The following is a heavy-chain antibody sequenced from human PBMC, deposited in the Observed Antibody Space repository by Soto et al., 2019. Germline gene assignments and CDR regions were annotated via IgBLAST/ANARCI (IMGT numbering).Heavy chain of an antibody. CDR3: AKRPGLVQVLEWLLIYYYYMDV. J-gene: IGHJ6*03. V-gene: IGHV3-23*01. Sequence: TGGSLRLSCAASGFTFSSYAMSWVRQAPGKGLEWVSAISGSGGSTYYADSVKGRFTISRDNSKNTLYLQMNSLRAEDTAVYYCAKRPGLVQVLEWLLIYYYYMDVWGKGTTVTVSS. CDR2: ISGSGGST. D-gene: IGHD3-3*01. CDR1: GFTFSSYA.